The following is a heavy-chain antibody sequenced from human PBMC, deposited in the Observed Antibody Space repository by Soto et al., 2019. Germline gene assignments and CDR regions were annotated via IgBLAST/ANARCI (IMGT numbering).Heavy chain of an antibody. CDR2: IYYSGST. CDR1: GGSISSYY. Sequence: SETLSLTCTVSGGSISSYYWCWIRQPPGKGLEWIGYIYYSGSTNYNPSLKSRVTISVDTSKNQFSLKLSSVTAADTAVYYCARDYGSGREWFDPWGQGTLVTVSS. J-gene: IGHJ5*02. CDR3: ARDYGSGREWFDP. V-gene: IGHV4-59*12. D-gene: IGHD3-10*01.